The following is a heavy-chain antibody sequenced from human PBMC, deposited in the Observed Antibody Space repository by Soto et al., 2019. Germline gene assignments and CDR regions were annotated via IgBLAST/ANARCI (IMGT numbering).Heavy chain of an antibody. CDR2: ISAYNGNT. J-gene: IGHJ4*02. CDR1: GYTFTSYG. V-gene: IGHV1-18*01. CDR3: ARGAMPLGYYYDSSGYETFNY. D-gene: IGHD3-22*01. Sequence: ASVKVSCKASGYTFTSYGISWVRQAPGQGLEWIGWISAYNGNTNYAQKLQGRVTMTTDTSTSTAYMELRSLRSDDTAVYYCARGAMPLGYYYDSSGYETFNYWGQGTLVTVSS.